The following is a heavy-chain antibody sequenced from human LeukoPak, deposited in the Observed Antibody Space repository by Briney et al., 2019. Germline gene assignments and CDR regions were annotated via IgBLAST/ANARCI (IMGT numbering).Heavy chain of an antibody. J-gene: IGHJ4*02. V-gene: IGHV4-59*08. Sequence: SETLTLTCTVSGGSISSYYWSWIRQPPGKGLEWIGYIYYSGSTNYNPSLKSRVTISVDTSKNQFSLKLSSVTAADTAVYYCARLYSSSSPFDYWGQGTLVTVSS. D-gene: IGHD6-6*01. CDR2: IYYSGST. CDR3: ARLYSSSSPFDY. CDR1: GGSISSYY.